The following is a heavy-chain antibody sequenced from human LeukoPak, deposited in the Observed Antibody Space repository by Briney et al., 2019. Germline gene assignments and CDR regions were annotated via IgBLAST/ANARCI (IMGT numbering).Heavy chain of an antibody. CDR2: ISYDGSNK. Sequence: GGSLRLSCAASGFTFSDYAMLWVRQAPGKGLEWVAVISYDGSNKYHADSVKGRFTVFRDNSKNTVYLQMNSLRAEDTAVYYCARRNIGGEFDYWGQGTLVTVSS. CDR3: ARRNIGGEFDY. D-gene: IGHD1-26*01. J-gene: IGHJ4*02. CDR1: GFTFSDYA. V-gene: IGHV3-30*03.